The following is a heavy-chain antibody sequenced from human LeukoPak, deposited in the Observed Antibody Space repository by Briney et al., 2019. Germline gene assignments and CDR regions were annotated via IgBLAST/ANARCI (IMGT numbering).Heavy chain of an antibody. CDR3: AKDRRMVAPGAFDI. J-gene: IGHJ3*02. Sequence: GGSLRLSCAASGFTFSSYSMNWVRQAPGKGLEWVSSISSSSSYIYYADSVKGRFTISRDNSKNTLYLQMNSLRVEDTAVYYCAKDRRMVAPGAFDIWGQGTMVTVSS. CDR2: ISSSSSYI. V-gene: IGHV3-21*04. CDR1: GFTFSSYS. D-gene: IGHD2-8*01.